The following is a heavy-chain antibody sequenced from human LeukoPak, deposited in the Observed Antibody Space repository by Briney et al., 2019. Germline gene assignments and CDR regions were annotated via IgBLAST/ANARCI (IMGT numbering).Heavy chain of an antibody. V-gene: IGHV4-34*01. D-gene: IGHD3-3*01. J-gene: IGHJ6*03. CDR1: GGSFSGYY. Sequence: PSETLSLTCAVYGGSFSGYYWSWIRQPPGKGLEWIGEISHSGSTNYNPSLKSRVTISVDTSKNQFSLKLSSVTAADTAVYYCARGPGSIFGVVISYYYYYYMDVWGKGTTVTVSS. CDR2: ISHSGST. CDR3: ARGPGSIFGVVISYYYYYYMDV.